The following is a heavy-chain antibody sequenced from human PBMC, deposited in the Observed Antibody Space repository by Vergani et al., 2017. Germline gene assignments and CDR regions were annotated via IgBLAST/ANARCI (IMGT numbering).Heavy chain of an antibody. CDR2: TYYRSKWYN. Sequence: QVQLQQSGPGLVKPSQTLSLTCAISGDSVSSNSAAWNWIRQSPSRGLEWLGRTYYRSKWYNDYAVSVKSRITINPDTSKNQFSLQLNSVTPEDTAVYYCARTTYYYGSGSHYPEPYFDYWGQGTLVTVSS. D-gene: IGHD3-10*01. V-gene: IGHV6-1*01. J-gene: IGHJ4*02. CDR1: GDSVSSNSAA. CDR3: ARTTYYYGSGSHYPEPYFDY.